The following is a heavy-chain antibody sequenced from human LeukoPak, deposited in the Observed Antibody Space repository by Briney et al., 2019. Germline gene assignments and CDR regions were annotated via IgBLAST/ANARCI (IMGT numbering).Heavy chain of an antibody. CDR3: AKDRPHFDY. J-gene: IGHJ4*02. V-gene: IGHV3-23*01. Sequence: PGGSLRLSCAASGFTFRSYAMSWVRQAPGKGLEWVAAISSNGGSTYYADSVKGRFTTSRDNSKNPLYLQTHRLRAEDTAVYYCAKDRPHFDYWGQGNLVTVSS. CDR2: ISSNGGST. CDR1: GFTFRSYA.